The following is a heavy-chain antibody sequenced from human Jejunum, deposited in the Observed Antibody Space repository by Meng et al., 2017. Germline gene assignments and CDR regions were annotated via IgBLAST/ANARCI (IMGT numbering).Heavy chain of an antibody. D-gene: IGHD3-10*02. Sequence: GGSLRLSCVASGFTFNTYWMHWVRRAPGKGLLWVSRITPDGSITAHADSVKGRFSVSRDNPKNALYLQMNSLRVEDTAVYYCVSYSFRAVAGAYYYYGMDVWGQGASVTVSS. CDR3: VSYSFRAVAGAYYYYGMDV. J-gene: IGHJ6*02. CDR2: ITPDGSIT. CDR1: GFTFNTYW. V-gene: IGHV3-74*01.